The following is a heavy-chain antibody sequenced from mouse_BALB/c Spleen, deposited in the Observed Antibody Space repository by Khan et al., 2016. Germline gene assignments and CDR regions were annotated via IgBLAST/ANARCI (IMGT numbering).Heavy chain of an antibody. V-gene: IGHV1-9*01. Sequence: QVRLQQSGAELMKPGASVKISCKATGYTFSSYWIEWVKQRPGHGLEWIGEILPGSGSTNYNEKFRGTATFTADTSSNTAYMQLSSLTSEDSAVHYCSRTDRRGYFDYWGQGTTLTVSS. CDR2: ILPGSGST. CDR1: GYTFSSYW. J-gene: IGHJ2*01. CDR3: SRTDRRGYFDY.